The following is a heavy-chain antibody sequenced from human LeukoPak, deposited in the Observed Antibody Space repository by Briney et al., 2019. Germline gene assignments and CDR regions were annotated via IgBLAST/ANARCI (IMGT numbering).Heavy chain of an antibody. Sequence: PGGSLRLSCAASGFTFSSYWMHWDRQAPGKGLVWVSRINSDGRSTSYAESVKGRFTISRDNAKNTLYLQMNSLRAEDTAVYYCVRDVWGDRDSYFDYWGQGTLVTVSS. CDR1: GFTFSSYW. D-gene: IGHD2-21*01. CDR3: VRDVWGDRDSYFDY. V-gene: IGHV3-74*01. J-gene: IGHJ4*02. CDR2: INSDGRST.